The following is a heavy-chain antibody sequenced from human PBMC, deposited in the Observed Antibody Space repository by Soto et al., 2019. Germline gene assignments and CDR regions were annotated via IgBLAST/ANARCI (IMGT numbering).Heavy chain of an antibody. CDR3: AASIFYYGMDV. CDR2: IYPGDSDT. J-gene: IGHJ6*02. CDR1: GYTFTNYW. Sequence: GASLKISCKGSGYTFTNYWIGWVRQMPGKGLEWMGIIYPGDSDTKYNPSFQGQVTISADKSITTTYLQWSSLKASDTAIYSCAASIFYYGMDVWGQGTTVTVSS. V-gene: IGHV5-51*01.